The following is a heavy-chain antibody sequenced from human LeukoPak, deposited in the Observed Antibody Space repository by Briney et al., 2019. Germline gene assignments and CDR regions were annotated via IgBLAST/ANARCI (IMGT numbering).Heavy chain of an antibody. D-gene: IGHD2-2*01. CDR3: ARATQYQLINWFDP. Sequence: PSETLSLTCTVSGGSISSYYWSWIRQPPGKGLEWIGYIYYSGSTNYNPSLKSRLTISVDTSKNQFSLKLSSVTAADTAVYYCARATQYQLINWFDPWGQGTLVTVSS. J-gene: IGHJ5*02. V-gene: IGHV4-59*01. CDR1: GGSISSYY. CDR2: IYYSGST.